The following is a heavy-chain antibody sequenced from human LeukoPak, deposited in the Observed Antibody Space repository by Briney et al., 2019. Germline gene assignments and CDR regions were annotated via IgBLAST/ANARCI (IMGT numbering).Heavy chain of an antibody. Sequence: SETLSLTCTASGGSISSYYWSWIRQPPGKGLEWIGYIYYSGSTNYNPSLKSRVTISVDTSKNQFSLKLSSVTAADTAVYYCASYHPNWNYAFDYWGQGTLVTVSS. D-gene: IGHD1-7*01. CDR3: ASYHPNWNYAFDY. CDR1: GGSISSYY. V-gene: IGHV4-59*01. J-gene: IGHJ4*02. CDR2: IYYSGST.